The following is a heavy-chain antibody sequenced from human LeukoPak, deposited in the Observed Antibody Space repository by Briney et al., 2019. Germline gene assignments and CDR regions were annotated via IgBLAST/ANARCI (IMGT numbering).Heavy chain of an antibody. Sequence: SGTLSLTCTVSGGSTRSYYWSWIRQPPGKGLEWIGYIRDSENADYIPSLKGRVSISLDTLKNRFSLRLSAVTPADTAVYYCARGRVPGLWGQGTLVTVSS. CDR2: IRDSENA. D-gene: IGHD2-2*01. CDR1: GGSTRSYY. CDR3: ARGRVPGL. J-gene: IGHJ4*02. V-gene: IGHV4-59*01.